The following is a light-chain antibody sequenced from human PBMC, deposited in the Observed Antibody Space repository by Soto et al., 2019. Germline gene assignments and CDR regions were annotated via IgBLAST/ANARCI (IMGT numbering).Light chain of an antibody. J-gene: IGLJ1*01. CDR3: AAWDDTVRSDV. Sequence: QSVLTQPPSVSGTPGQRVTISCSGGISNIGTNYVHWFQQLPGTAPKVLINRDNQRPAGVPDRFAGSKSGTSAYMAISGIRDADEAEYYCAAWDDTVRSDVFGTGTKLTVL. CDR2: RDN. CDR1: ISNIGTNY. V-gene: IGLV1-47*01.